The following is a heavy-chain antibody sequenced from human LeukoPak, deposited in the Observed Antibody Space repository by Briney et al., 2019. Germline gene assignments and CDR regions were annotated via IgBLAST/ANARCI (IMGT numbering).Heavy chain of an antibody. Sequence: PSETLSLTCTVSGGSISSGGYYWSWIRQHPGKGLEWIGYIYYSGSTNYNPSLKSRVTISVDTSKNQFSLKLSSVTAADTAVYYCARVRLQKKDDYGDYTGVNWFDPWGQGTLVTVSS. D-gene: IGHD4-17*01. V-gene: IGHV4-61*08. J-gene: IGHJ5*02. CDR1: GGSISSGGYY. CDR3: ARVRLQKKDDYGDYTGVNWFDP. CDR2: IYYSGST.